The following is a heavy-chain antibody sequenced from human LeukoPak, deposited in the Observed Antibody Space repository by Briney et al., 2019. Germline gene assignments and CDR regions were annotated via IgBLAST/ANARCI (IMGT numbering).Heavy chain of an antibody. Sequence: SETLSLTCTVSGGSVSSGDYYWSWIRQPPGKGLECIGYIYYHGSTYYNPSLRGRVTISVDTSKNQFSLKLSSVTAADTAVYYCASTRNRAWSGYYTVDCWGQGTLVTVSS. D-gene: IGHD3-3*01. CDR2: IYYHGST. J-gene: IGHJ4*02. CDR3: ASTRNRAWSGYYTVDC. CDR1: GGSVSSGDYY. V-gene: IGHV4-30-4*08.